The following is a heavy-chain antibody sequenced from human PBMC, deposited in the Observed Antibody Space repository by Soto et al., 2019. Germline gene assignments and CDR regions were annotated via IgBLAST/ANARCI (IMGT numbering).Heavy chain of an antibody. CDR3: EREQSPSGDSCYEY. J-gene: IGHJ4*02. D-gene: IGHD2-15*01. V-gene: IGHV1-3*01. CDR2: INGGNAYT. Sequence: QVQLVQSGAEVKKPGASVKVSCKASGYTFTNYAMHWVRQAPGQRLEWMGWINGGNAYTKYSQRFQGRVTITRDTSASTVYMELSSLRSEDTAVYYCEREQSPSGDSCYEYWGQGTLVTVSS. CDR1: GYTFTNYA.